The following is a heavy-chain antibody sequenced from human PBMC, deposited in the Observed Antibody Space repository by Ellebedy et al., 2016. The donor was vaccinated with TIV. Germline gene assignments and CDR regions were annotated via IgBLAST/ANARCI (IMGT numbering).Heavy chain of an antibody. V-gene: IGHV1-2*02. CDR1: GYTFTGYY. CDR3: ARYPSQWLVLGRPGAYFDY. D-gene: IGHD6-19*01. Sequence: AASVKVSCKASGYTFTGYYMHWVRQAPGQGLEWMGWINPNSGGTNYAQKFQGRVTMTRDTSISTAYMELSRLRSDDTAVYYCARYPSQWLVLGRPGAYFDYWGQGTLVTVSS. J-gene: IGHJ4*02. CDR2: INPNSGGT.